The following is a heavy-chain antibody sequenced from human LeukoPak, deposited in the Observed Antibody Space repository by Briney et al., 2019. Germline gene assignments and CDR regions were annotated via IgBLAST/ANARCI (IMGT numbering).Heavy chain of an antibody. CDR2: ISGSGGNT. V-gene: IGHV3-23*01. J-gene: IGHJ4*02. Sequence: TGGSLRLSCAASGFTFSSYAMSWVRQAPGKGLEWVSAISGSGGNTYYADSVKGRFTISRDNSKNTLYLQMNSLRGEDTAVYYCAKLGTTSVTTGYWGQGTLVTVSS. D-gene: IGHD4-17*01. CDR3: AKLGTTSVTTGY. CDR1: GFTFSSYA.